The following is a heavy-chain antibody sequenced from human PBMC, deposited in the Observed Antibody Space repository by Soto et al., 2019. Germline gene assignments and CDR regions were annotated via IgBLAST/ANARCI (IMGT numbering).Heavy chain of an antibody. Sequence: GGSLRLSCAASGFTFSSYAMSWVRQAPGKGLEWVAVISYDGSNKYYADSVKGRFTISRDNSKNTLYLQMNSLRAEDTAVYYCAKEMIAVAGLYYYYGMDVWGQGTTVTVSS. CDR2: ISYDGSNK. CDR3: AKEMIAVAGLYYYYGMDV. D-gene: IGHD6-19*01. J-gene: IGHJ6*02. V-gene: IGHV3-30*18. CDR1: GFTFSSYA.